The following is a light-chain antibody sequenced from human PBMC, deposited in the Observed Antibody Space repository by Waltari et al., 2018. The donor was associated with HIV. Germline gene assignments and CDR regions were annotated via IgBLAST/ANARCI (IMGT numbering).Light chain of an antibody. V-gene: IGKV3-20*01. CDR1: ESLSSH. CDR3: QQYDSSPRT. CDR2: GAS. Sequence: EIVLTQSPGTLSLSPGERATLSCRASESLSSHLAWYQQKHGQAPRLLIYGASNRATGIPDRFSGSGSGTDFTLTISRLEPEDFAVYYCQQYDSSPRTFGQGTKVEI. J-gene: IGKJ2*01.